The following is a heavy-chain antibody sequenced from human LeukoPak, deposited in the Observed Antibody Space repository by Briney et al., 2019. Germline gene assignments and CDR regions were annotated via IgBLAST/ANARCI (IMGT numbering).Heavy chain of an antibody. J-gene: IGHJ4*01. Sequence: PGGSLRLSCVGSGSTFNGHWLTWVRQVPGRGLEWVASIKEDGRQAYYMDSVRDRFIISRDNSKKSLYLQMNSLRFEDTAVYYCAGEWYDYGGDSEGYWGQGTLVSVSS. CDR1: GSTFNGHW. V-gene: IGHV3-7*01. CDR3: AGEWYDYGGDSEGY. CDR2: IKEDGRQA. D-gene: IGHD4-23*01.